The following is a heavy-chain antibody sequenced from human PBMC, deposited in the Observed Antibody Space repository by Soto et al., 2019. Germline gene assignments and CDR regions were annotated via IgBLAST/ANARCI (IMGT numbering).Heavy chain of an antibody. CDR2: IYYSGST. CDR3: ARGWYYFDV. D-gene: IGHD2-15*01. Sequence: ETLSLTCTVSGGSISSSSYYWGWIRQPPGKGLEWIGSIYYSGSTYYNPSLRSRLAISIDTSKNQFSLRLSSVTAADTALYYCARGWYYFDVWGQGSLVTVSS. CDR1: GGSISSSSYY. J-gene: IGHJ4*02. V-gene: IGHV4-39*07.